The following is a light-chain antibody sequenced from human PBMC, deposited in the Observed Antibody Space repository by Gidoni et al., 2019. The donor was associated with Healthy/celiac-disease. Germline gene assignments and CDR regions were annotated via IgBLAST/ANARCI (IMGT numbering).Light chain of an antibody. CDR1: QSISSY. CDR2: AAS. V-gene: IGKV1-39*01. CDR3: QQSYSTLFT. J-gene: IGKJ3*01. Sequence: DIQMTQSPSSLSASVGDRVTITCRASQSISSYLNWYQQKPRKAPKLLIYAASSLQSGVPSRFSGSGSGTDFTLTISSLQPEDFATYYCQQSYSTLFTFGPXTKVDIK.